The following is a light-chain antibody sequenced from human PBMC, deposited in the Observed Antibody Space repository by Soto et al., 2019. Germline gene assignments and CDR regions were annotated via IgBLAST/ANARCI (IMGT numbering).Light chain of an antibody. Sequence: QSVLTQPPSVSGSPGQSVTISCTGTSSDVGSYNRVSWYQQPPGTAPKLMIYEVSNRPSGVPDRFSGSKSGNTASLTISGLQAEGEADYYCSLYTSSSIWVFGGGTKLTVL. CDR2: EVS. CDR1: SSDVGSYNR. V-gene: IGLV2-18*01. J-gene: IGLJ3*02. CDR3: SLYTSSSIWV.